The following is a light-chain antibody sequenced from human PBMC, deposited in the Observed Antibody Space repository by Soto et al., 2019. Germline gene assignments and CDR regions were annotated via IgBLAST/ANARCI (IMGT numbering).Light chain of an antibody. CDR2: EGT. J-gene: IGLJ3*02. Sequence: QSALTQPASVSGSPGQSITISCTGTSSDIGGYNLVSWYQQHPGKAPKLVIYEGTKRPSGVSIRFSGSKSGNTASLAISGLQAEDDADYYCCSYSDSSTNWVFGGVTKLTVL. CDR3: CSYSDSSTNWV. CDR1: SSDIGGYNL. V-gene: IGLV2-23*01.